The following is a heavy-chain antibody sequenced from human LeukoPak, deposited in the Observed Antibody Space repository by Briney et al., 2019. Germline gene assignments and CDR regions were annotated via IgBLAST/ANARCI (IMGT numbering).Heavy chain of an antibody. CDR2: IYYSGST. CDR1: GGSISSYY. D-gene: IGHD4-17*01. V-gene: IGHV4-59*08. J-gene: IGHJ3*02. Sequence: PSETLSLTCTVSGGSISSYYWSWIRQPPEKGLEWIGYIYYSGSTNYNPSLKSRVTISVDTSKNQFSLKLSSVTAADTAVYYCARGRATVRDAFDIWGQGTMVTVSS. CDR3: ARGRATVRDAFDI.